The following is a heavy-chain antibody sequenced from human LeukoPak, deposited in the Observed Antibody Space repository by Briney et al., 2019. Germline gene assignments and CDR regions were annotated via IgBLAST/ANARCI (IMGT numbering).Heavy chain of an antibody. D-gene: IGHD3-9*01. V-gene: IGHV3-30*04. CDR3: ARDQGNIRYFDWFYYNWFDP. CDR1: GFTFSSYA. Sequence: GRSLRLSCAASGFTFSSYAMHWVRQAPGKGLEWVAVISYDGSNKYYADSVKGRFTLSRDNSKNRLYLQMNSLRAEDTAVYYCARDQGNIRYFDWFYYNWFDPWGQGTLVTVSS. J-gene: IGHJ5*02. CDR2: ISYDGSNK.